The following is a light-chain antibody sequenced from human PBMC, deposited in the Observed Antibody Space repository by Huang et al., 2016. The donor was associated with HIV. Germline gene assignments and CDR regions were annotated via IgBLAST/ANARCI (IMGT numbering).Light chain of an antibody. CDR3: QQYYTSPT. CDR2: STS. J-gene: IGKJ1*01. CDR1: QGISKS. Sequence: DIQMTQSPSSLSACVGDTVTITCRASQGISKSVAWYQQKPGKAPKLLLYSTSRLESGVPSRFRGGGSGTDYTLTINSLQPDDFATYYCQQYYTSPTFGQGSKVEIK. V-gene: IGKV1-NL1*01.